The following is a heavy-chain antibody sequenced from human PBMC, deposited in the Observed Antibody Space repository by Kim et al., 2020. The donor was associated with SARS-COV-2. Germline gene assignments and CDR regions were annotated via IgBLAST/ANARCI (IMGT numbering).Heavy chain of an antibody. V-gene: IGHV4-59*08. CDR3: ARHAPVSWEGRYYFDY. Sequence: SLKSRVTISVDTSKNQFSLKLSSVTAADTAVYYCARHAPVSWEGRYYFDYWGQGTLVTVSS. J-gene: IGHJ4*02. D-gene: IGHD1-26*01.